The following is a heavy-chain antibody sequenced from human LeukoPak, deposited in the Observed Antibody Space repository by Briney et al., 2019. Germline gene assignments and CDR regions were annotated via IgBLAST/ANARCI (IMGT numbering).Heavy chain of an antibody. Sequence: SGGSLRLSCAASGFTFSSYAMSWVRQAPGKGLEWVSAISGSGGSTYYADSVKGRFTISRDNAKNTLYLQMNSLRAEDTAVYYCRISGSSELVFDYWGQGTLVTVSS. V-gene: IGHV3-23*01. J-gene: IGHJ4*02. CDR1: GFTFSSYA. CDR3: RISGSSELVFDY. CDR2: ISGSGGST. D-gene: IGHD3-10*01.